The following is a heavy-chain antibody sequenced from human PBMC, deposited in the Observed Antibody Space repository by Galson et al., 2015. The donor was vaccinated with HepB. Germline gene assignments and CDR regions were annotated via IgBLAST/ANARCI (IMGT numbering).Heavy chain of an antibody. CDR1: GFTFSTYS. Sequence: SLRLSCAASGFTFSTYSMTWVRQAPGRGLGWVANIKQDGGDKYYVDSVKGRFTISRDNAKNSLYLQMNSLRAEDTAVYYCATIGVTGVYWGQGTLVTVSS. CDR2: IKQDGGDK. V-gene: IGHV3-7*03. D-gene: IGHD2-8*02. J-gene: IGHJ4*02. CDR3: ATIGVTGVY.